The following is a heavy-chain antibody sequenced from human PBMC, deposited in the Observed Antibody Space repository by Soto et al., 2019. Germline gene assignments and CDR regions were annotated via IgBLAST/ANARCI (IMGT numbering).Heavy chain of an antibody. CDR2: IYYSGST. CDR1: GGSISSGDYY. CDR3: ARARSGYDSEEHWFDP. D-gene: IGHD5-12*01. J-gene: IGHJ5*02. Sequence: SETLSLTCTVSGGSISSGDYYWSWIRQPPGKGLEWIGYIYYSGSTDYNPSLKSRVTISVDTSKNQSSLKLSSVTAADTAVYYCARARSGYDSEEHWFDPWGQGTLVTVSS. V-gene: IGHV4-30-4*01.